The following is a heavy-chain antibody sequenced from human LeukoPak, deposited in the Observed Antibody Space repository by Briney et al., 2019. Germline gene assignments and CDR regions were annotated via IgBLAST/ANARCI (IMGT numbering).Heavy chain of an antibody. CDR3: ARNVNWNYVAYYYYGMDV. D-gene: IGHD1-7*01. Sequence: SETLSLTCTVSGGSISSSSYYWGWIRQPPGKGLEWIGSIYYSGSTYCNPSLKSRVTISVDTSKNQFSLKLSSVTAADTAVYYCARNVNWNYVAYYYYGMDVWGQGTTVTVSS. V-gene: IGHV4-39*01. J-gene: IGHJ6*02. CDR2: IYYSGST. CDR1: GGSISSSSYY.